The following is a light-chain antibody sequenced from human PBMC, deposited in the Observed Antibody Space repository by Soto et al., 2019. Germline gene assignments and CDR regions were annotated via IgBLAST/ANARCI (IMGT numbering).Light chain of an antibody. CDR1: SGDIGSYNR. CDR3: SSYTNINARACV. Sequence: QSVLTQPASVAGSPGQSITISCTGTSGDIGSYNRGSWYQQHPGKAPKLIIYEVTDRPSGVSNRFSGSKSGNTASLTISGLQAEADAQYYCSSYTNINARACVFGTGTQVTVL. J-gene: IGLJ1*01. CDR2: EVT. V-gene: IGLV2-14*01.